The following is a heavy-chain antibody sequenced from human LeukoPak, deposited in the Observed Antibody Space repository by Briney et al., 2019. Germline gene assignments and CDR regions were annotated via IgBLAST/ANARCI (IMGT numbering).Heavy chain of an antibody. CDR3: AKSLVIVGATYFDY. CDR2: ISGSGGST. D-gene: IGHD1-26*01. CDR1: GFSFSTYN. V-gene: IGHV3-23*01. J-gene: IGHJ4*02. Sequence: GGSLRLSCAASGFSFSTYNMSWVRQAPGKGLEWVSAISGSGGSTYYADSVKGRFTISRDNSKNTLYLQMNSLRAEDTAVYYCAKSLVIVGATYFDYWGQGTLVTVSS.